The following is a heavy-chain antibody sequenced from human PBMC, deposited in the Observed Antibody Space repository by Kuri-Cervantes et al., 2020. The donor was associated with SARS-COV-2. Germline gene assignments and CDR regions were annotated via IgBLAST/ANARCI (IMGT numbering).Heavy chain of an antibody. CDR2: IKRDGSEK. D-gene: IGHD6-13*01. J-gene: IGHJ6*03. CDR3: ARAGYSSSWDYYYYYYMDV. CDR1: GGSFSGYQ. V-gene: IGHV3-7*03. Sequence: GESLKISCAVYGGSFSGYQWSWIRQPPGKGLEWVANIKRDGSEKYYVDSVKGRFTISRDNAKNSLYLQMNSLRAEDTAVYYCARAGYSSSWDYYYYYYMDVWGKGTTVTVSS.